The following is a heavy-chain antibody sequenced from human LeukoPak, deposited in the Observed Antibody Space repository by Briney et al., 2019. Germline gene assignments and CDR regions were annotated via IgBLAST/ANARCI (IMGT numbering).Heavy chain of an antibody. CDR1: GVTFSSYG. CDR2: ISYDGSKK. V-gene: IGHV3-30*18. CDR3: VKSNNLGGDY. D-gene: IGHD1/OR15-1a*01. Sequence: GGSLRLSCAASGVTFSSYGMHWVRQAPGKGLEWVAVISYDGSKKYYADSVKGRFTISRDNSKNTLYLQMQSLRVEDTAVYYCVKSNNLGGDYWGQGTLVTVSS. J-gene: IGHJ4*02.